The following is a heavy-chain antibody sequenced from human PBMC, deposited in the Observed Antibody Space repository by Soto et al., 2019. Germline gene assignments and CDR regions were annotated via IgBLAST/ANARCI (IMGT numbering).Heavy chain of an antibody. D-gene: IGHD3-10*01. V-gene: IGHV3-33*01. CDR1: GFIFSNYG. CDR3: ARGGLWFGELDYYYGMDV. CDR2: IWSDGSNK. Sequence: QVQLVESGGGVVQPGRSLRLSCAASGFIFSNYGMHWVRQAPGKGLEWVAVIWSDGSNKYYADSVKGRFTISRDNSKNTLYLQMTSLRAEDTAVYYCARGGLWFGELDYYYGMDVWGQGTTVTVSS. J-gene: IGHJ6*02.